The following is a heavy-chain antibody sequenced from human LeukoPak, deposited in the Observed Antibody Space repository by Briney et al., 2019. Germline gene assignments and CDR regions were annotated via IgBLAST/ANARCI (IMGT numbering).Heavy chain of an antibody. Sequence: GGSLSLSCAASGFTFSSYWMFWVRQVPGKGLVWVSRITSDGGSTAYADSVKGRFTISRDNAKNTLYLQMNSLRAEDTAVYYCARAHDGGEPAEFDSWGQGSLVIVSS. CDR1: GFTFSSYW. V-gene: IGHV3-74*01. CDR2: ITSDGGST. CDR3: ARAHDGGEPAEFDS. J-gene: IGHJ5*01. D-gene: IGHD2-21*01.